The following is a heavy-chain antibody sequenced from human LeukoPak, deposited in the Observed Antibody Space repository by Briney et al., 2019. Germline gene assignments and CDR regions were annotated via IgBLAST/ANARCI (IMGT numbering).Heavy chain of an antibody. CDR2: IYYSGST. CDR3: ARVVRANYGDYLPYFDY. Sequence: PSDTLSLTYTVSGGSLSRYYWSWIRQPPGKGLEGIGYIYYSGSTNYNPSLKSRVTISLDTSKNHFSLKMSSVTAADTAVYYCARVVRANYGDYLPYFDYWGQGTLVTVSS. D-gene: IGHD4-17*01. J-gene: IGHJ4*02. V-gene: IGHV4-59*07. CDR1: GGSLSRYY.